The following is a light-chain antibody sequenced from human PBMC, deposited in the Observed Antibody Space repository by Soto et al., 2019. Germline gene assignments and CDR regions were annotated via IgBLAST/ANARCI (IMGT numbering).Light chain of an antibody. Sequence: IVLTQSPGTRSLCPGGVAGGCCMAILIVSRNYVAWYLQKPGQAPRLLIYGAASRATGVPDRFSGSGSGTDFTLTISKLESEDFALYYGQQYGSAPTLTFGGGTEVDIK. V-gene: IGKV3-20*01. CDR2: GAA. CDR1: LIVSRNY. CDR3: QQYGSAPTLT. J-gene: IGKJ4*01.